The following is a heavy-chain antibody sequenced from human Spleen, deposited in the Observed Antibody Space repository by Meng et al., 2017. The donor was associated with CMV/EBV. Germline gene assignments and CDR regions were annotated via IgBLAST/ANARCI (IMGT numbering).Heavy chain of an antibody. CDR1: VWSFSGYY. D-gene: IGHD6-19*01. CDR2: INHSGST. CDR3: ARVRAISSGWYGLVDY. Sequence: VRLEPGAAVVLQPWGTLSRTCAVYVWSFSGYYWRWIRQPPGKGLEWIGEINHSGSTNYNPSLKSRVTISVDTSKNQFSLKLSSVTAADTAVYYCARVRAISSGWYGLVDYWGQGTLVTVSS. J-gene: IGHJ4*02. V-gene: IGHV4-34*01.